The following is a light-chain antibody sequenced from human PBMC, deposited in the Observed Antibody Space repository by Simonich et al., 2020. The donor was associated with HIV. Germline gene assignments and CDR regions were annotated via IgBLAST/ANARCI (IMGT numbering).Light chain of an antibody. V-gene: IGLV1-40*01. Sequence: QSVLTQPPSVSGAPGQRVTISCTGSSSNIGAGYDVHWYPQLPGTAPKLLIYGNTNRPSGVPDRFSGSKSGTSASLAITGLQAEDEADYYCQSYDNSLRVFGGGTKLTVL. CDR2: GNT. CDR1: SSNIGAGYD. CDR3: QSYDNSLRV. J-gene: IGLJ3*02.